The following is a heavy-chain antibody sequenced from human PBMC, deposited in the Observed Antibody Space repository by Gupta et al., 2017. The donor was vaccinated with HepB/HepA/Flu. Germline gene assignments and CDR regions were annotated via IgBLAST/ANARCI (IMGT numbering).Heavy chain of an antibody. CDR2: ISWNGGSI. J-gene: IGHJ6*02. CDR1: GFSLDDYG. D-gene: IGHD1-1*01. CDR3: AREREGTTMLRGYYFGMDV. Sequence: EVQLVESGGGVVRPGGSLRLSCAASGFSLDDYGMRWVRQVPGKGPEWVSSISWNGGSIIYADSVKGRFTISRDNAKSSLYLQMNSLRAEDSALYHCAREREGTTMLRGYYFGMDVWGQGTTVTVSS. V-gene: IGHV3-20*01.